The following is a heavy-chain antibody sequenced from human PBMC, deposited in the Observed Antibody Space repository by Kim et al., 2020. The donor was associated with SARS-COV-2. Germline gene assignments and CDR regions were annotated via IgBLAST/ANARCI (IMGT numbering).Heavy chain of an antibody. CDR1: GFTVSSNY. Sequence: GGSLRLSCAASGFTVSSNYMSWVRQAPGKGLEWVSVICSGGSTYYSDSVKSSLTISSDNYKNTLYLQLNSLRGEDTAVDYCGGDALATTIVGGKGDLDY. V-gene: IGHV3-66*01. CDR3: GGDALATTIVGGKGDLDY. J-gene: IGHJ4*01. D-gene: IGHD3-10*01. CDR2: ICSGGST.